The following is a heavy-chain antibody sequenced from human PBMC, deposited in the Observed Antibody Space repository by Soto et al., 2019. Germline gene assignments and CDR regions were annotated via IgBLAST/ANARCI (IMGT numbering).Heavy chain of an antibody. V-gene: IGHV1-46*01. CDR3: ARDHNFGFILYAMDV. Sequence: ASVKVSCKASGYTFTSYSMHWVRQAPGQGLEWMGIINPSSGRTSYARNFQGRVTMTSDTSTSIVYMEMSSLKSEDTAVYYCARDHNFGFILYAMDVWGQGTTVTV. J-gene: IGHJ6*02. CDR2: INPSSGRT. D-gene: IGHD2-15*01. CDR1: GYTFTSYS.